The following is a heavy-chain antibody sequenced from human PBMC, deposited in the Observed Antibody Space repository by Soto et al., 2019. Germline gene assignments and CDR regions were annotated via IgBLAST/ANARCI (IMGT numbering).Heavy chain of an antibody. D-gene: IGHD2-2*01. Sequence: GSLRLSCAASGFTFSSYAMSWVRQAPGKGLEWVSAISGSGGSTYYADSVKGRFTISRDNSKNTLYLQMNSLRAEDTAVYYCAKLLLYCSSTSCYFQSYYYYGMDVWGQGTTVTVSS. J-gene: IGHJ6*02. CDR3: AKLLLYCSSTSCYFQSYYYYGMDV. V-gene: IGHV3-23*01. CDR2: ISGSGGST. CDR1: GFTFSSYA.